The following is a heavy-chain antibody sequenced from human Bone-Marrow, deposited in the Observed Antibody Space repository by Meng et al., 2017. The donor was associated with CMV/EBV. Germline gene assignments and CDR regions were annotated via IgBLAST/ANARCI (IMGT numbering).Heavy chain of an antibody. D-gene: IGHD1-14*01. V-gene: IGHV3-7*01. CDR1: GFTFSTYW. CDR3: GRNRVDY. CDR2: IKQDGSEK. J-gene: IGHJ4*02. Sequence: GESLKISCAASGFTFSTYWMSWVRQAPGKGLEWVANIKQDGSEKFYVDSVKGRFTISRDNAKSSLYLQMNSLRAEDTAVYYCGRNRVDYWGQGTLVTVSS.